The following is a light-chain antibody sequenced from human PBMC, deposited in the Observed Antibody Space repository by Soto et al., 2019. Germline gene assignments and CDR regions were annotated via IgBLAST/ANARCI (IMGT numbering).Light chain of an antibody. J-gene: IGKJ2*01. Sequence: VVLTQSPATLSLSPGEKATLSCRASQSIRSSLAWYLQKPGQAPRLLIYDASKRATGIPARFSGSGSGTDFTLTISSLEPEDFAVYYCQQRDNWPPLHTFGQGTKLEIK. CDR1: QSIRSS. CDR2: DAS. V-gene: IGKV3-11*01. CDR3: QQRDNWPPLHT.